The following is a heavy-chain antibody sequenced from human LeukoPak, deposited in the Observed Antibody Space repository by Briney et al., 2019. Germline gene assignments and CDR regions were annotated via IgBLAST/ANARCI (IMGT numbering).Heavy chain of an antibody. D-gene: IGHD5-12*01. J-gene: IGHJ6*03. CDR3: ARDFSGYDSYYYYYMDV. Sequence: SETLSLTCTVSGGSISSYYWSWIRQPAGKGLEWIGRIYTSGSTNYNPSLKSRVTISVDTSKNQFSLKLSSVTAADTAVYYCARDFSGYDSYYYYYMDVWGKGTTVTVSS. V-gene: IGHV4-4*07. CDR2: IYTSGST. CDR1: GGSISSYY.